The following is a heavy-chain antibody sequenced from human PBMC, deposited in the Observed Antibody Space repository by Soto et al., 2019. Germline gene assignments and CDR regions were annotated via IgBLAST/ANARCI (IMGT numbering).Heavy chain of an antibody. CDR3: ARVPPQCGAFDV. J-gene: IGHJ3*01. Sequence: EVQLLESGGGLVQPGGSLRLSCAASGFTFSNYAMTWVRQAPGKGLEWVSAISGSGSSTYHADSVKGRFTISRDNSKNTLYLQMNSLRAEDTAVYYCARVPPQCGAFDVWGQGTMVTVSS. D-gene: IGHD6-19*01. V-gene: IGHV3-23*01. CDR1: GFTFSNYA. CDR2: ISGSGSST.